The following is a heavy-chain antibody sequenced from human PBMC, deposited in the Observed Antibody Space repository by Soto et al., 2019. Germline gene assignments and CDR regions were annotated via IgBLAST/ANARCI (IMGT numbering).Heavy chain of an antibody. CDR3: ARDGDYYTSSGYAPFVY. J-gene: IGHJ4*02. CDR2: IYYSGST. V-gene: IGHV4-30-4*01. D-gene: IGHD3-22*01. CDR1: GGSISSGDYY. Sequence: SETLSLTCTVSGGSISSGDYYWSWIRQPPGKGLEWIGYIYYSGSTYYNPSLKSRVTISVDTSKNQFSLKLSSVTAADTAVYYWARDGDYYTSSGYAPFVYWGLGTLVTVSS.